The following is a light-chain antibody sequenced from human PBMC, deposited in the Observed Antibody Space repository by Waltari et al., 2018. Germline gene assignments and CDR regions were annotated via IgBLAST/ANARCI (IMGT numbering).Light chain of an antibody. Sequence: DIVMTQSPDSLAVSLGERGTINCKSSQSVLYSSNNKNYLAWYQQKPGQPPKLLISWASTRESGVPARFSGSGSGTDFTLTISSLQAEDVAVYYCQQYYSTPRTFGQGTKLEIK. CDR3: QQYYSTPRT. V-gene: IGKV4-1*01. CDR2: WAS. J-gene: IGKJ2*01. CDR1: QSVLYSSNNKNY.